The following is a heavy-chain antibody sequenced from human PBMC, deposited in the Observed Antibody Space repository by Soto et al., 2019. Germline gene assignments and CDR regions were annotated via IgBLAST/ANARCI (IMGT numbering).Heavy chain of an antibody. Sequence: PGGSLRLSCAAAGVSFSGYWMSWVRQAPGKGPEWVANIKEDGTEQHYVDSVKGRFTISRDNSENSLFLQMNNLRAEDSAIYYCAITTSTVSYWFDPWGPGTQVTVSS. D-gene: IGHD4-4*01. CDR2: IKEDGTEQ. V-gene: IGHV3-7*03. CDR3: AITTSTVSYWFDP. CDR1: GVSFSGYW. J-gene: IGHJ5*02.